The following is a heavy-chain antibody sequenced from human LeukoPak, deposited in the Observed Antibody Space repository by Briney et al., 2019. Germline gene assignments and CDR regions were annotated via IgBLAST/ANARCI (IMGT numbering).Heavy chain of an antibody. CDR3: ARRGPAATPHYGMDV. J-gene: IGHJ6*02. CDR2: ISAYNGNT. CDR1: GGTFSSYA. Sequence: GSSVKVSCKASGGTFSSYAISWVRQAPGQGLEWMGWISAYNGNTNYAQKLQGRVTMTTDTSTSTAYMELRSLRSDDTAVYYCARRGPAATPHYGMDVWGQGTTVTVSS. V-gene: IGHV1-18*01. D-gene: IGHD2-2*01.